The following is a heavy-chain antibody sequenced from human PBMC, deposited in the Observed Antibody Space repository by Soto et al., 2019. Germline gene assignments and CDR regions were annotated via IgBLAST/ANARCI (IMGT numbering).Heavy chain of an antibody. CDR1: GFTFSSYG. J-gene: IGHJ4*02. D-gene: IGHD5-18*01. Sequence: GGSLRLSSAASGFTFSSYGMHWVRQAPGKGLEWVAVISYDGSNKYYADSVKGRFTISRDNSKNTLYLQMNSLRAEDTAVYYCAKGGLFSGYSYGYYFDYWGQGTLVTVSS. CDR2: ISYDGSNK. CDR3: AKGGLFSGYSYGYYFDY. V-gene: IGHV3-30*18.